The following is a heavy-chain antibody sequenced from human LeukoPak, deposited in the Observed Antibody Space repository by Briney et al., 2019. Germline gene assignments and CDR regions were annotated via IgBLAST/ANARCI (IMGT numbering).Heavy chain of an antibody. V-gene: IGHV4-39*07. CDR2: INHSGST. CDR3: ARVYNWFDP. Sequence: PSETLSLTCTVSGGSISSTSYYWGWIRQPPGKGLEWIGEINHSGSTDYNPSLKSRVTISVDTSKNQFSLKLSSVTAADTAVYYCARVYNWFDPWGQGTLVTVSS. J-gene: IGHJ5*02. CDR1: GGSISSTSYY.